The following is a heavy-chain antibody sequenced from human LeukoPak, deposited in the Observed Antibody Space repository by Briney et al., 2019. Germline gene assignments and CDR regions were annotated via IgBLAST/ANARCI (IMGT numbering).Heavy chain of an antibody. Sequence: GGSLRLSCAASGFTFSSYSMNWVRQAPGKGLEWVSSISSSSSYIYYADSVKGRFTISRDNAKNSLYLQMNSLRAEDTAVYYCARASSSWNPSYYYYGMDVWGQGTTVTVSS. V-gene: IGHV3-21*01. CDR1: GFTFSSYS. J-gene: IGHJ6*02. CDR2: ISSSSSYI. D-gene: IGHD6-13*01. CDR3: ARASSSWNPSYYYYGMDV.